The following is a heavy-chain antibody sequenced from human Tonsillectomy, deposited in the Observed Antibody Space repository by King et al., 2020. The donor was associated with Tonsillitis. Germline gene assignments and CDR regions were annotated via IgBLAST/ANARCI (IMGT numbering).Heavy chain of an antibody. V-gene: IGHV3-23*04. CDR3: AKDPFGNYSYSGMDV. J-gene: IGHJ6*02. CDR1: GFAFSSYA. Sequence: VQLVESGGGLVQPGESLRLSCAASGFAFSSYAMSWVRQAPGKGLEWVSSVSASGGTTYYADSVKGRFTISRENSNNTLSMQMNSRRADDTAVYYCAKDPFGNYSYSGMDVWGQGTTVTVSS. CDR2: VSASGGTT. D-gene: IGHD3-16*01.